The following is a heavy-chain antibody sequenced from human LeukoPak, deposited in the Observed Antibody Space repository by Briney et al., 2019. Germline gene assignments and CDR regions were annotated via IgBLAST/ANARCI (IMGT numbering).Heavy chain of an antibody. CDR2: ISYDGSNK. J-gene: IGHJ4*02. Sequence: GGSLRLSCAASGFTFSSYAMHWVRQAPGKGLEWVAVISYDGSNKYYADSVKGRFTISRDNSKNTLYLQMNSLRAEDTAVYYCAKRGSGWYGPFDYWGQGTLVTVSS. CDR3: AKRGSGWYGPFDY. CDR1: GFTFSSYA. V-gene: IGHV3-30*18. D-gene: IGHD6-19*01.